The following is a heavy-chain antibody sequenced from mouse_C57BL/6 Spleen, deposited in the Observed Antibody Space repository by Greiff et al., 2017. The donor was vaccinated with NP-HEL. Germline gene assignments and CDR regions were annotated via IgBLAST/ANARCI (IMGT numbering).Heavy chain of an antibody. CDR2: IYPSDSET. J-gene: IGHJ2*01. Sequence: QVQLQQSGAELVRPGSSVKLSCKASGYTFTSYWMDWVKQRPGQGLEWIGNIYPSDSETHYNQKFKDKATLTVDKSSSTAYMQLSSLTSEDSAVYYCAREVGYGSSYFDYWGQGTTLTVSS. V-gene: IGHV1-61*01. CDR1: GYTFTSYW. D-gene: IGHD1-1*01. CDR3: AREVGYGSSYFDY.